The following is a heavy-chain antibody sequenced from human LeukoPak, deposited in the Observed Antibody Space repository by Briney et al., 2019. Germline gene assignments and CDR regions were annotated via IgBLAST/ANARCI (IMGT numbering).Heavy chain of an antibody. J-gene: IGHJ6*03. CDR2: IIHIGST. V-gene: IGHV4-34*12. CDR3: AREWRDGSGSYSKRKYYYYYYMDV. D-gene: IGHD3-10*01. Sequence: SETLSLSCAEYGGSFSGYYWSWIRQPPGEGLEWIGEIIHIGSTIHNPSLTSRVTISVETYTNQFSLKLSSVTAADTAVYYCAREWRDGSGSYSKRKYYYYYYMDVWGKGTTVTISS. CDR1: GGSFSGYY.